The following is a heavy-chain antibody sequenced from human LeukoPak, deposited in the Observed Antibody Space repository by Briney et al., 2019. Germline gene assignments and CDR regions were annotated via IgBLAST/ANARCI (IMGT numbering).Heavy chain of an antibody. V-gene: IGHV3-23*01. J-gene: IGHJ4*02. CDR1: GFTFSTDA. CDR3: AKGWFEEK. D-gene: IGHD3-10*01. CDR2: ISPDSYTT. Sequence: GGSLRLSCTASGFTFSTDAMTWVRQAPGKGLEWVSVISPDSYTTYYADSVKGRFTISRDNSKDTLYLQVNSLRADDTAVYFCAKGWFEEKWGQGTLVTVSS.